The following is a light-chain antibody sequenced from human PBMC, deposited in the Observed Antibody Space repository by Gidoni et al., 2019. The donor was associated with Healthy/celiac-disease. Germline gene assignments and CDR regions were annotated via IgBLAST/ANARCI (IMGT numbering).Light chain of an antibody. V-gene: IGKV3-20*01. J-gene: IGKJ4*01. CDR2: GES. CDR3: QQYGSSPLT. CDR1: QSVSSSY. Sequence: DIVLTQSPGTLSLSPGERATLSCRASQSVSSSYLAWYQQKPGQHPRLLSYGESSRATGIPDRFSGSGSGTDFTLTISRLEPEDFALYYCQQYGSSPLTFGGGTKVE.